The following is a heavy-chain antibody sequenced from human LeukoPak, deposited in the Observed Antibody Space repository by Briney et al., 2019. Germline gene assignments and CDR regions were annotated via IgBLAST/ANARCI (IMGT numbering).Heavy chain of an antibody. D-gene: IGHD3-10*01. J-gene: IGHJ4*02. Sequence: SETLSLTCTVSGGSISSSSYYWSWIRQPAGKGMEWIGRIYTSGSTNYNPSLKSRVTMSVDTSKNQFSLKLSSVTAADTAVYYCAREGYYGSGSFWGQGTLVTVSS. CDR1: GGSISSSSYY. CDR2: IYTSGST. V-gene: IGHV4-61*02. CDR3: AREGYYGSGSF.